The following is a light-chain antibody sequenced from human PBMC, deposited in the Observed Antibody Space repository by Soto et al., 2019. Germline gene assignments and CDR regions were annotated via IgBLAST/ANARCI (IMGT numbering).Light chain of an antibody. CDR3: LVWDSIGDNYV. CDR2: DDS. Sequence: SYELTQPPSVSVAPGETARITCGRNNIGSDTVHWYQQKPGQAPVVVVYDDSERPSGTPERISGSNSGDTATLTIRRVEAGDEADYYCLVWDSIGDNYVFXSGTKVTVL. J-gene: IGLJ1*01. V-gene: IGLV3-21*02. CDR1: NIGSDT.